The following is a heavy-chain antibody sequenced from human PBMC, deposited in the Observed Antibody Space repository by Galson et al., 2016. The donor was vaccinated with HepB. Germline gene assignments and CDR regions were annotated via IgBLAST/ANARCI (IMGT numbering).Heavy chain of an antibody. J-gene: IGHJ4*02. Sequence: SVKVSCKASGYIFTSFDIHWVRQAPGQGLEWVEWMNPKTGNTGYAQKFQGRVTLKRDTYTNAAYMVLTGLTSEDTALYFCTKNNGQQLAGASDFWGRGTQVTVSS. CDR2: MNPKTGNT. CDR1: GYIFTSFD. D-gene: IGHD6-13*01. V-gene: IGHV1-8*01. CDR3: TKNNGQQLAGASDF.